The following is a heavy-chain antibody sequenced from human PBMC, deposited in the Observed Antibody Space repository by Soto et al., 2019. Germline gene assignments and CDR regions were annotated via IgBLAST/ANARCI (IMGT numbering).Heavy chain of an antibody. V-gene: IGHV1-69*13. CDR1: GDSFSSYT. Sequence: SVKVSCKASGDSFSSYTIAWVRQAPGQGLEWMGRILPIFNTTEYAQKFQGRVSMTADESTSTVFMELSSLRSEDTAVYYCARRIGPWGQGTLVTVSS. J-gene: IGHJ5*02. CDR2: ILPIFNTT. CDR3: ARRIGP.